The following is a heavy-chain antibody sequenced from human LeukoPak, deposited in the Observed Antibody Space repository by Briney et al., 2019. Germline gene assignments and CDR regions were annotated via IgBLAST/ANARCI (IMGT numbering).Heavy chain of an antibody. D-gene: IGHD6-25*01. CDR3: ARDRGSSGNDYYFDY. CDR1: GGSISSYY. J-gene: IGHJ4*02. Sequence: SETLSLTCIVSGGSISSYYWTWIRQPPGKGLEWVGNIYNGGSTNYNPSLKSRVTVSADTSKNQFSLKVTSVTAADTAVYSCARDRGSSGNDYYFDYWGQGTLVTVSS. V-gene: IGHV4-59*01. CDR2: IYNGGST.